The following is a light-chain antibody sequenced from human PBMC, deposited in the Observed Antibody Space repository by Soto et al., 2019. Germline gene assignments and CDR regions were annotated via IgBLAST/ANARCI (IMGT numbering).Light chain of an antibody. CDR2: DAS. J-gene: IGKJ4*01. CDR1: QSVSSN. CDR3: QQRSNWPLT. V-gene: IGKV3-11*01. Sequence: EIVMTQSPATLSVSPGERATLSCRASQSVSSNLAWYQQKPGQAPRLLIYDASNRATGIPAGFSGSGSGTDFTLTISSLEPEDFAVYYCQQRSNWPLTFGGGTKVDIK.